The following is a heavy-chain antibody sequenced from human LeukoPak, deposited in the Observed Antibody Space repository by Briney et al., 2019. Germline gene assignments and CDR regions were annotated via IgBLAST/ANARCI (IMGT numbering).Heavy chain of an antibody. CDR1: GGSISSYY. D-gene: IGHD3-16*01. J-gene: IGHJ6*03. CDR3: ARETSQKGAHYMDV. V-gene: IGHV4-59*01. CDR2: IYYSGST. Sequence: PSETLSLTCTVSGGSISSYYWGWVREPPGKGLGWDGYIYYSGSTNYNPSLKSRVTISVDTSKNQFSLKLSSVTAADTAVYYCARETSQKGAHYMDVWGKGTTVTISS.